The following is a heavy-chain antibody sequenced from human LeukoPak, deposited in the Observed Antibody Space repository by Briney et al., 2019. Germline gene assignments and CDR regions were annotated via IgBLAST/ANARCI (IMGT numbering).Heavy chain of an antibody. Sequence: GASVKVSCKASGYTFTGFYMHWVRQAPGQGLEWMGRINPNSGGTNYAQKFQGRVTMTRDTSISTAYMELSSLRSDDTAVYYCARVVGGNYYGSETDDYWGQGTLATVSS. CDR3: ARVVGGNYYGSETDDY. D-gene: IGHD3-10*01. V-gene: IGHV1-2*06. CDR1: GYTFTGFY. J-gene: IGHJ4*02. CDR2: INPNSGGT.